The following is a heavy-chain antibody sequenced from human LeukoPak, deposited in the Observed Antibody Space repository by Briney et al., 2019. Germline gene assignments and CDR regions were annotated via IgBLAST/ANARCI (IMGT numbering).Heavy chain of an antibody. CDR1: GGSISSSNW. D-gene: IGHD3-22*01. Sequence: PSGTLSLTCAVSGGSISSSNWWSWVRQPPGKWLEWIGEIYHSGSTNYNPSLKSRVTISVDKSKNQFSLKLSSVTAADTAVYYCARDRSSGYYYLEEWGQGTLVTVSS. J-gene: IGHJ4*02. CDR3: ARDRSSGYYYLEE. V-gene: IGHV4-4*02. CDR2: IYHSGST.